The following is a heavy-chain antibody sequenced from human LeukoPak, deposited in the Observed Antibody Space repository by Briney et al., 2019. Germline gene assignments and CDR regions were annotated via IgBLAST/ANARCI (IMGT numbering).Heavy chain of an antibody. V-gene: IGHV3-30*18. CDR2: ISYDGSNK. J-gene: IGHJ5*02. D-gene: IGHD2-15*01. CDR1: GFTFSSYG. CDR3: AKVTHCSGGSCYNWFDP. Sequence: GGSLRLSCAASGFTFSSYGMHWVRQAPGKGLEWVAVISYDGSNKYYADSVKGRFTISRDNSKNTLYLQMNSLRAEDTAVYYCAKVTHCSGGSCYNWFDPWGQGTLVTVSS.